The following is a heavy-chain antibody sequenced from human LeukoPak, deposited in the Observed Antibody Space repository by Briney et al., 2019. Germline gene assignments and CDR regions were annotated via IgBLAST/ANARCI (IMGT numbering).Heavy chain of an antibody. CDR3: AGRRYASSWRDS. V-gene: IGHV4-39*01. Sequence: PSETLSLTCTVSGGSISSSSYYWGWIRQPPGKGLEWIGNVYYSGSTYYNPSLKSRVAVSVDTSNNQFSLKLTSVTAADTAVYYCAGRRYASSWRDSWGQGTLVTVSS. CDR2: VYYSGST. D-gene: IGHD6-13*01. J-gene: IGHJ4*02. CDR1: GGSISSSSYY.